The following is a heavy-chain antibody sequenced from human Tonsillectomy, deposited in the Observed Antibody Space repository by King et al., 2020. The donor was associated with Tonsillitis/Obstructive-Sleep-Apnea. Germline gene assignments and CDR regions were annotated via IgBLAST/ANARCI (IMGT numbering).Heavy chain of an antibody. CDR2: ISYDGSNK. CDR1: GFTFSSYG. CDR3: AKDPXWGYGSXSFWFDP. J-gene: IGHJ5*02. Sequence: QLVQSGGGVVQPGRSLRLSCAASGFTFSSYGMHWVRQAPGKGMEWVAVISYDGSNKYYAESVKGRFTISSDNSKNTLYLQMNSLRAEDTAVYYCAKDPXWGYGSXSFWFDPWGQGTLVTVSS. D-gene: IGHD3-10*01. V-gene: IGHV3-30*18.